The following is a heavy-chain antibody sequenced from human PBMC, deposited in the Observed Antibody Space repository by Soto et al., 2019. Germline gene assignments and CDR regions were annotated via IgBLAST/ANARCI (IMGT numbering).Heavy chain of an antibody. D-gene: IGHD3-3*01. CDR3: ARDRRLDYDFWSGLYYFDS. V-gene: IGHV1-18*01. CDR1: VYTFTSYG. CDR2: ISAYNGNT. J-gene: IGHJ4*02. Sequence: GXSVKVSCKASVYTFTSYGISWVRQAPGQGLEWMGWISAYNGNTNYAQKLQGRVTMTTDTSTSTAYMELRSLRSDDTAVYYCARDRRLDYDFWSGLYYFDSWGQGDLVTVSS.